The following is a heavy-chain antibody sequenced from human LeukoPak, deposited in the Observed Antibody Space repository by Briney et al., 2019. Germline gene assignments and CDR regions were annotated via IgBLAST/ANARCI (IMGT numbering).Heavy chain of an antibody. D-gene: IGHD3-10*01. CDR1: GFTFSNYA. CDR2: VSASGSRA. J-gene: IGHJ3*02. V-gene: IGHV3-23*01. CDR3: AKDPNGDWVGAFDM. Sequence: GGSLRLSCEGSGFTFSNYAMSWVRQAPGEGPEWVSGVSASGSRAHCADSVKGRFFISRDSSKSTVFLQMNSLRAEDTALYYCAKDPNGDWVGAFDMWGQGTMVTVFS.